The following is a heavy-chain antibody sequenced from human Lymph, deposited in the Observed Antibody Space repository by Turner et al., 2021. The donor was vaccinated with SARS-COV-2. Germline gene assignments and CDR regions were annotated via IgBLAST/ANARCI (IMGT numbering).Heavy chain of an antibody. CDR2: NNPNSGGT. V-gene: IGHV1-2*02. Sequence: QVQLVQSGAEVKKPGASVKVSCTASGYTFTGYYMHWVRQAPGQGLEWMGWNNPNSGGTNYAQKFQGRVTMTRDTSISTAYMELSRLRSDDTAVYYCARDVERYNDFWSGYSGGYGLDVWGQGTTVTVSS. CDR1: GYTFTGYY. D-gene: IGHD3-3*01. CDR3: ARDVERYNDFWSGYSGGYGLDV. J-gene: IGHJ6*02.